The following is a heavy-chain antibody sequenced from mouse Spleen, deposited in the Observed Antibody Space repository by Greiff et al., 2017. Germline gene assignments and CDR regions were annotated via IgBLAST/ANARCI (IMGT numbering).Heavy chain of an antibody. D-gene: IGHD2-10*02. Sequence: VQLQQPGAELVKPGASVKLSCKASGYTFTSYWMQWVKQRPGQGLEWIGEIDPSDSYTNYNQKFKGKATLTVDTSSSTAYMQLSSLTSEDSAVYYCARKYGNPYYFDYWGQGTTLTVSS. CDR3: ARKYGNPYYFDY. CDR1: GYTFTSYW. CDR2: IDPSDSYT. J-gene: IGHJ2*01. V-gene: IGHV1-50*01.